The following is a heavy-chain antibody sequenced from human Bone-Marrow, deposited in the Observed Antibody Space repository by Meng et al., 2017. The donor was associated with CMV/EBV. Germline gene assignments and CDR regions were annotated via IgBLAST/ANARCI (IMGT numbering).Heavy chain of an antibody. Sequence: ASVKVSCKASGYTFTGYYMHWVRQAPGQGLEWMGWINPNSGGTNYAQKFQGRVTMTRDTSISTAYMELSRLRSDDTAVYYCARPGYCSSTSCYLLDYWGQGTLVTVPS. CDR3: ARPGYCSSTSCYLLDY. D-gene: IGHD2-2*01. J-gene: IGHJ4*02. CDR2: INPNSGGT. V-gene: IGHV1-2*02. CDR1: GYTFTGYY.